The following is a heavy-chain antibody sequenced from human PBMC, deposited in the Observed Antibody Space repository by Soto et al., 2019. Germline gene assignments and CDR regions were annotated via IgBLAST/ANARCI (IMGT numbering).Heavy chain of an antibody. CDR1: GFSLSTSGVG. CDR3: AHRTIQVYGMDV. D-gene: IGHD5-18*01. Sequence: QITLKESGSTLVKPTQTLTLTCTFSGFSLSTSGVGVGWIRQPPGKALEWLALIYWDDDKRYSPSLRSRLTITKDTSKNQVVLTMTNMDPVDTATYYCAHRTIQVYGMDVWGQGTTVTVSS. J-gene: IGHJ6*02. CDR2: IYWDDDK. V-gene: IGHV2-5*02.